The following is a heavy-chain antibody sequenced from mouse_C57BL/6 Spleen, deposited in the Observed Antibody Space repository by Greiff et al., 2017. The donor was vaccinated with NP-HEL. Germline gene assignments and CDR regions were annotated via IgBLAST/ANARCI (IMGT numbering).Heavy chain of an antibody. CDR1: GYAFTDYN. CDR3: ARGGYYGSSYWYFDV. J-gene: IGHJ1*03. D-gene: IGHD1-1*01. CDR2: INPNNGGT. Sequence: EVQLQQSGPELVKPGASVKIPCKASGYAFTDYNMDWVKQSHGKSLEWIGDINPNNGGTIYNQKFKGKATLTVDKSSSTAYMELRSLTSEDTAGYYCARGGYYGSSYWYFDVWGTGTTVTVSS. V-gene: IGHV1-18*01.